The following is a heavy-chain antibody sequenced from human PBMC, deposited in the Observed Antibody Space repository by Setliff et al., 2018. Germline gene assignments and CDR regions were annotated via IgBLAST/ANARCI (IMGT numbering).Heavy chain of an antibody. J-gene: IGHJ4*02. CDR2: INHSGST. CDR1: GGSFSTYY. D-gene: IGHD6-6*01. V-gene: IGHV4-34*01. CDR3: ARSLGYSSSSVDY. Sequence: KPSETLSLTCAVYGGSFSTYYWIWIRQPPGKGLEWIGEINHSGSTNYNPSLKSRVTISVDTSKNQFSLKLSSVTAADTALYYCARSLGYSSSSVDYWGQGTLVTVSS.